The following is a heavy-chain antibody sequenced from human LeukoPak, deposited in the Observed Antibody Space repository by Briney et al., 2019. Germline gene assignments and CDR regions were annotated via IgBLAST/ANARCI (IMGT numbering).Heavy chain of an antibody. D-gene: IGHD7-27*01. Sequence: GESLKISCKGSGYSFTSYWIGWVRQMPGKGLEWMGIIYPGDSDTRYSPSSQGQVTISADKSISTAYLQWSSLKASDTAMYYCARLPYPSGDRLDPWGQGTLVTVSS. CDR1: GYSFTSYW. CDR2: IYPGDSDT. J-gene: IGHJ5*02. V-gene: IGHV5-51*01. CDR3: ARLPYPSGDRLDP.